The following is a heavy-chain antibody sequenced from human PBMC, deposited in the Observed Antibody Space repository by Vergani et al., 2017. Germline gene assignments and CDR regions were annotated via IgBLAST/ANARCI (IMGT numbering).Heavy chain of an antibody. CDR1: GFTFSDYY. V-gene: IGHV3-11*01. CDR2: ISSSGSTI. D-gene: IGHD3-22*01. CDR3: ARGITMIVVEPLNWFDP. Sequence: QVQLVESGGGLVKPGGSLRLSCAASGFTFSDYYMSWIRQAPGKGLGWVSYISSSGSTIYYAASVKGRFTISRDTAKNSLYLQMNSLRAEETAVYYCARGITMIVVEPLNWFDPWGQGTLVTVSS. J-gene: IGHJ5*02.